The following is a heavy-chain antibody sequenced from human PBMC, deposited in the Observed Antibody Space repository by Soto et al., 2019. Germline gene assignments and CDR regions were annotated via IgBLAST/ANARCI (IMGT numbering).Heavy chain of an antibody. J-gene: IGHJ4*02. CDR2: SRDKANSYTT. Sequence: EVQLVESGGGLVQPGGSLRLSCAASGFTLSDHYMDWVRQAPGKGLEWVGRSRDKANSYTTEYAASVKGRFTISRDDSNDSLFLQMNSLKTEDTAVYYCVRVTSGYKYDNWGQGTLVTVSS. V-gene: IGHV3-72*01. CDR1: GFTLSDHY. D-gene: IGHD3-22*01. CDR3: VRVTSGYKYDN.